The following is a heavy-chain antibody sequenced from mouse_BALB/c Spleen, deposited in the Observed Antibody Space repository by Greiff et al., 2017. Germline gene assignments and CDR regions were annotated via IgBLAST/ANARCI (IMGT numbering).Heavy chain of an antibody. D-gene: IGHD1-1*01. CDR2: ISDGGSYT. V-gene: IGHV5-4*02. CDR3: ARRNYGSSHYYAMDY. Sequence: EVKLVESGGGLVKPGGSLKLSCAASGFTFSDYYMYWVRQTPEKRLEWVATISDGGSYTYYPDSVKGRFTISRDNAKNNLYLQMSSLKSEDTAMYYCARRNYGSSHYYAMDYWGQGTSVTVSS. J-gene: IGHJ4*01. CDR1: GFTFSDYY.